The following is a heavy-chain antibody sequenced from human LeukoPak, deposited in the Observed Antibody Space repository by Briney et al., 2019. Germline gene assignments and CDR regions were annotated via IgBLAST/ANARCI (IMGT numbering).Heavy chain of an antibody. J-gene: IGHJ4*02. CDR3: VKGRGVLTTVTTHYFDY. V-gene: IGHV3-64D*09. CDR2: ISSDGGST. D-gene: IGHD4-11*01. CDR1: GFTFSFYG. Sequence: GGSLRLSCSASGFTFSFYGMHWVRQAPGKGLVYVSAISSDGGSTYYADSVKGRFTISRDNSKNTLSLQMRSLRPDDTAVYYCVKGRGVLTTVTTHYFDYWGQGTLVTVSP.